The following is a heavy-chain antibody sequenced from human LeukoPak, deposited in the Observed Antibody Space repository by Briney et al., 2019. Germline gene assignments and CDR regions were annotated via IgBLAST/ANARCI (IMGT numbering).Heavy chain of an antibody. CDR3: ARGYCSGGSCYSYYYYNYMDV. V-gene: IGHV4-34*01. CDR1: GGSFSGYY. CDR2: INHSGST. D-gene: IGHD2-15*01. Sequence: SETLSLTCAVYGGSFSGYYWSWIRQPPGKGLEWIGEINHSGSTNYNPSLKSRVTISVDTPKNQFSLKLSSVTAADTAVYYCARGYCSGGSCYSYYYYNYMDVWGKGTTVTVSS. J-gene: IGHJ6*03.